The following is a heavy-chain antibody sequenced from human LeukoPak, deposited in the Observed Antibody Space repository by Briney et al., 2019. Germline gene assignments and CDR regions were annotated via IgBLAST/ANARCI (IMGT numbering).Heavy chain of an antibody. V-gene: IGHV3-21*01. Sequence: GGSLRLSWAVSGFTFGSHSMTWVRQAPGKGREWVSSIRSSGRDKFYAESVKGLFTIARDDANNSLFLQMNSLSAEDTAVYYWARGQGIAVAPLQHWGQGTLVTVSS. CDR3: ARGQGIAVAPLQH. D-gene: IGHD6-19*01. CDR1: GFTFGSHS. CDR2: IRSSGRDK. J-gene: IGHJ1*01.